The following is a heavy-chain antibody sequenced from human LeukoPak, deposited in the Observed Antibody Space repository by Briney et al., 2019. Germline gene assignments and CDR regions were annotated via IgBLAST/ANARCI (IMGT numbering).Heavy chain of an antibody. J-gene: IGHJ4*02. Sequence: HAGGSLRLSCAASGFTFSSYAMSWVRQAPGKGLEWVSGISGSGGSTYYADSVKGRFAISRDNSKNTLYLQMNSLRAEDTAVYYCAKDASIVVVPAANFDYWGQGTLVTVSS. D-gene: IGHD2-2*01. CDR3: AKDASIVVVPAANFDY. CDR2: ISGSGGST. CDR1: GFTFSSYA. V-gene: IGHV3-23*01.